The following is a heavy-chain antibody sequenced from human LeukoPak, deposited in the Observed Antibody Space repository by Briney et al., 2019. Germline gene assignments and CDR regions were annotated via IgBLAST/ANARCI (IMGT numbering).Heavy chain of an antibody. CDR3: ARDPSWEILSYFDY. V-gene: IGHV3-11*01. CDR2: ISASCDNI. CDR1: GFTFRNYY. Sequence: GGSLRLSCAASGFTFRNYYMTWIRQAPGKGLEWVSYISASCDNIHYGDSVRGRFTIPRDNAKNSLYLDMNTLKAEDTAVYYCARDPSWEILSYFDYWGQGTLVTVSS. D-gene: IGHD1-26*01. J-gene: IGHJ4*02.